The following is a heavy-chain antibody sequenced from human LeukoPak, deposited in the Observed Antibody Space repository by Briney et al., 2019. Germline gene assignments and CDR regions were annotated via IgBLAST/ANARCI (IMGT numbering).Heavy chain of an antibody. Sequence: ASVKVSCKXSGYTFTSYGISWVQQAPGQGLEWMGWISAYNGNTNYSQKLQGRVTMTTDTSTSTTYMELRSLRSDDTAVYYCARDLEYGSGSYYDNWFDPWGQGTLVTVSS. CDR2: ISAYNGNT. CDR1: GYTFTSYG. V-gene: IGHV1-18*01. CDR3: ARDLEYGSGSYYDNWFDP. D-gene: IGHD3-10*01. J-gene: IGHJ5*02.